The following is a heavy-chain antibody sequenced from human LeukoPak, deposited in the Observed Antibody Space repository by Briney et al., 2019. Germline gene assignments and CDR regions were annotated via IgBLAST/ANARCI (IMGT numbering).Heavy chain of an antibody. J-gene: IGHJ4*02. Sequence: PSETPSLTCGIYGGSFSGYYWSWIRQPPGKGLEWIGEINRSGSTDYNPSLKSRVTISVDTSKNLFSLRLSSVTAADTAVYYCARGYDSGSYYRHWGQGTLVTVSS. CDR3: ARGYDSGSYYRH. D-gene: IGHD3-10*01. CDR2: INRSGST. V-gene: IGHV4-34*01. CDR1: GGSFSGYY.